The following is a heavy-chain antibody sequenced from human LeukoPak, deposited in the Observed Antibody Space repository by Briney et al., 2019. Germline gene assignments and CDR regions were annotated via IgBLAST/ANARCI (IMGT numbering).Heavy chain of an antibody. V-gene: IGHV4-59*01. D-gene: IGHD5-12*01. CDR2: ISYSGST. CDR1: GGSISSYY. J-gene: IGHJ4*02. CDR3: ARGFDSKSTYFDY. Sequence: PSETLSLTCTVSGGSISSYYWSWIRQPPGKGLEWIGYISYSGSTNYNPSLKSRVTISLDTSKNQFSLKLRSMTAADTAVYYCARGFDSKSTYFDYWGQGTLVTVSS.